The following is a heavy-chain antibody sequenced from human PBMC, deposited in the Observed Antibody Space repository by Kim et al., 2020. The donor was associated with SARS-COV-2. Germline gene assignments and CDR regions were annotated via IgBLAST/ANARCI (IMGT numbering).Heavy chain of an antibody. CDR2: IYYSGST. CDR1: GGSISSSSYY. D-gene: IGHD3-3*01. J-gene: IGHJ4*02. Sequence: SETLSLTCTVSGGSISSSSYYWGWIRQPPGKGLEWIGSIYYSGSTYYNPPLKGRVTISVDTSKNQFTLKLSSVTAADTAVYYCARHPTANVLRFLEWLLYLDDWGQGTLVTVSS. V-gene: IGHV4-39*01. CDR3: ARHPTANVLRFLEWLLYLDD.